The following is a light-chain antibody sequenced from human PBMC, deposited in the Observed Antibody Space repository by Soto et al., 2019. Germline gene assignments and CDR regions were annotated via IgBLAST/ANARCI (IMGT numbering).Light chain of an antibody. CDR2: DAS. V-gene: IGKV3-20*01. CDR3: QQYGSSPLT. CDR1: QRVSSNY. J-gene: IGKJ4*01. Sequence: ESVLTQSPGTLYLSPRERATLSCSASQRVSSNYLAWYQQKPGQAPRFLIYDASSRATGIPDRFSGSGSGTDFTLTISRLEPEDFAVYYCQQYGSSPLTFGGGTKVEIK.